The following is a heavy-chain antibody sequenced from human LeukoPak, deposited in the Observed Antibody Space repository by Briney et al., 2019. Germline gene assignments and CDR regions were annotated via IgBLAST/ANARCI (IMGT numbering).Heavy chain of an antibody. CDR1: GFSFSNYA. CDR2: ITGSGDTT. D-gene: IGHD2-2*01. CDR3: ANRRCTSNSCYLEY. V-gene: IGHV3-23*01. Sequence: PGGSLRLSCAASGFSFSNYAMSWVRQAPGKGLEWVSAITGSGDTTYYAHPVKGRFTISRDNSKNTVYLQMNSLRAEDTVIYYCANRRCTSNSCYLEYWGQGTLVTVSS. J-gene: IGHJ4*02.